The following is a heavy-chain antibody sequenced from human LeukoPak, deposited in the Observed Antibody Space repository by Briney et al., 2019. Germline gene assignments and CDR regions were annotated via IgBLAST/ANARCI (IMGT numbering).Heavy chain of an antibody. CDR2: INWNGGST. CDR3: ARARDYYDSSGYYKTDYMDV. J-gene: IGHJ6*03. Sequence: WTGGSLRLSCAASGFTFDDYGMSWVRQAPGKGLEWVSGINWNGGSTGYADSVKGRFTISRDNAKNSLYLQMNSLRAEDTALYYCARARDYYDSSGYYKTDYMDVWGKGTTVTVSS. D-gene: IGHD3-22*01. CDR1: GFTFDDYG. V-gene: IGHV3-20*04.